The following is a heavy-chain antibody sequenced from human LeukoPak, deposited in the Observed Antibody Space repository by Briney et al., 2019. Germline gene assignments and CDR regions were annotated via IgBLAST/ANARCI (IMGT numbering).Heavy chain of an antibody. CDR3: ARVGIQLLLRGGWFDP. D-gene: IGHD5-18*01. CDR2: INPSGGST. J-gene: IGHJ5*02. V-gene: IGHV1-46*01. CDR1: GYTFTSYY. Sequence: ASVKVSCKSSGYTFTSYYMHWVRQAPGQGLEWMGIINPSGGSTSYAQKFQGRVTMTRDTSTSTVYMELSSLRSEDTAVYYCARVGIQLLLRGGWFDPWGQGTLVTVSS.